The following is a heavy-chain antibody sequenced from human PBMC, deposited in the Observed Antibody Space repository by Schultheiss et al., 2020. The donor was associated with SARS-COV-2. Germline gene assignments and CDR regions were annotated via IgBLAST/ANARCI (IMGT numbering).Heavy chain of an antibody. D-gene: IGHD2-2*01. CDR3: ARVRYQLPYYYYYYMDV. CDR2: IYYSGST. Sequence: SETLSLTCAVYGGSFGGYYWNWIRQPPGKGLEWIGYIYYSGSTYYNPSLKSRVTISVDTSKNQFSLKLSSVTAADTAVYYCARVRYQLPYYYYYYMDVWGKGTTVTVSS. J-gene: IGHJ6*03. CDR1: GGSFGGYY. V-gene: IGHV4-34*01.